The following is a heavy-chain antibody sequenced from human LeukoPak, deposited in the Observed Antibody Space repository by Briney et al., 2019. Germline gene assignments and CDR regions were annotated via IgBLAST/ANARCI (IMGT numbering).Heavy chain of an antibody. CDR3: ARDQAGLRYGMDV. V-gene: IGHV4-4*07. CDR1: LGSISGYE. CDR2: IYTSGST. Sequence: SETLSLTCAVSLGSISGYEWSCVQQPARPGLERIGRIYTSGSTNYNPSLKSRVTMSVDTSKNQFSLNLSSVTAADTDVDYCARDQAGLRYGMDVWGQGTTVTVSS. J-gene: IGHJ6*01.